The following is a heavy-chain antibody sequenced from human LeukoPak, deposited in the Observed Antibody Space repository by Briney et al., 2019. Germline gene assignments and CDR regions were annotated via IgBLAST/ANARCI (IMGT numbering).Heavy chain of an antibody. CDR2: IKQDGSEK. D-gene: IGHD6-13*01. CDR1: GFTFSSSW. J-gene: IGHJ4*02. Sequence: GGSLRLSCAASGFTFSSSWMSWVRQAPGKGLEWVANIKQDGSEKYYVDSVKGRFTISRDNAKNSLDLQMNSLRAEDTAVYYCARDASSSGDYWGQGTLVTVSS. V-gene: IGHV3-7*03. CDR3: ARDASSSGDY.